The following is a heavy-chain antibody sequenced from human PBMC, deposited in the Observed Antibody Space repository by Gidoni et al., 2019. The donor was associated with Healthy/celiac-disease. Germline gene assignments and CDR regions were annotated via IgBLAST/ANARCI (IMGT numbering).Heavy chain of an antibody. CDR2: IYSGGST. V-gene: IGHV3-53*04. Sequence: EVQLVESGGGLVQPGGSLRLSCAASGFTVSSNYMSWVRQAPGKGLEWVSVIYSGGSTYYADSVKGRFTISRHNSKNTLYLQMNSLRAEDTAVYYCARGGYCSGGSCYGYWGQGTLVTVSS. CDR3: ARGGYCSGGSCYGY. J-gene: IGHJ4*02. D-gene: IGHD2-15*01. CDR1: GFTVSSNY.